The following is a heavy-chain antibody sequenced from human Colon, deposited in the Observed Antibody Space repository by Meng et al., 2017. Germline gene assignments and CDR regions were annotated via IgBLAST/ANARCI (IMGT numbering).Heavy chain of an antibody. Sequence: QVQLQQWGAGLLKPSETLSLTCTVSGASINNDGYYWTWIRQHPGKGLEWIGYIYYSGITYYNPSLKSRVTISVDTSKTQFSLKVTSVTAADTAVYYCARYGSASHQGWFDPWGQGTLVTVSS. J-gene: IGHJ5*02. V-gene: IGHV4-31*03. CDR3: ARYGSASHQGWFDP. CDR2: IYYSGIT. CDR1: GASINNDGYY. D-gene: IGHD3-10*01.